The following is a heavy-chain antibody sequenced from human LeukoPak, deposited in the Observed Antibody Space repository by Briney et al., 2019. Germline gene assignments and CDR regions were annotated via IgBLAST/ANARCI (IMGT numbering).Heavy chain of an antibody. CDR3: ARESYDSSDSLDAFDI. CDR1: GGSFSGYY. J-gene: IGHJ3*02. D-gene: IGHD3-22*01. V-gene: IGHV4-34*01. CDR2: INHSGST. Sequence: SETLSLTCAVYGGSFSGYYWSWIRQPPGKGLEWIGEINHSGSTNYNPSLKSRVTISVDTSKNQFSLKLSSVTAADTAVYYCARESYDSSDSLDAFDIWGQGTMVTVSS.